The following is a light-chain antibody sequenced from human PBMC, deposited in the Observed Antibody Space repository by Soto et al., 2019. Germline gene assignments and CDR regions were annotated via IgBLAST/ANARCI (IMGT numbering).Light chain of an antibody. CDR2: ATS. V-gene: IGKV1-39*01. CDR3: QQGYSSRWT. J-gene: IGKJ1*01. CDR1: QNIRSY. Sequence: DIPMTQSPSSLSASVGDRVTITCRASQNIRSYLNWYQQKPRKAPQLLIYATSSLQTGVPSRFSASGSGTDFSLVISDLQPEDSATYYCQQGYSSRWTSGRGTKVEI.